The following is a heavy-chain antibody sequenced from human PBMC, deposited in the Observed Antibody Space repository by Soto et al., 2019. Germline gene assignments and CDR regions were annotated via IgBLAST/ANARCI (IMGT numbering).Heavy chain of an antibody. D-gene: IGHD2-21*02. CDR2: IYYSGST. V-gene: IGHV4-30-4*01. Sequence: PSETLSLTCTVSGGSISSGDYYWSWIRQPPGKGLEWIGYIYYSGSTYYNPSLKSRVTISVDTSKNQFSLKLSSVTAADTAVYFCARDARRVTAILSYYYYGMDVWGQGTTVTVSS. J-gene: IGHJ6*02. CDR1: GGSISSGDYY. CDR3: ARDARRVTAILSYYYYGMDV.